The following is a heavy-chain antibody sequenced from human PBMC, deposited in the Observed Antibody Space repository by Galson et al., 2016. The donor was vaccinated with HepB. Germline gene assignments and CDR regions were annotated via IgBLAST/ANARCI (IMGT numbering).Heavy chain of an antibody. CDR2: IWYDGSNE. J-gene: IGHJ1*01. CDR3: AKDITDLVVVIAAQH. Sequence: SLRLSCAASGFTFSSYGMHWVRQAPGKGLEWVAVIWYDGSNEHYADSVKGRFTISRDNSKNTLYLQMNSLRAEDSAVYYCAKDITDLVVVIAAQHWGQGTLVTVSS. D-gene: IGHD2-15*01. CDR1: GFTFSSYG. V-gene: IGHV3-33*06.